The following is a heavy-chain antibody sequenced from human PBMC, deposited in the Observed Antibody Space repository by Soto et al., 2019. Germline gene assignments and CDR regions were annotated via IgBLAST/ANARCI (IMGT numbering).Heavy chain of an antibody. CDR2: MNPSNGNT. V-gene: IGHV1-8*01. J-gene: IGHJ4*02. Sequence: RASVKVSCKASGYTFTNYDINWVRQATGQGLEWMGWMNPSNGNTGYAQKFQGRVTMTRDTSISTAYMELSSLTSADTAVYYCARFVRHQLPTIDYWGQGALVTVSS. CDR1: GYTFTNYD. CDR3: ARFVRHQLPTIDY. D-gene: IGHD1-26*01.